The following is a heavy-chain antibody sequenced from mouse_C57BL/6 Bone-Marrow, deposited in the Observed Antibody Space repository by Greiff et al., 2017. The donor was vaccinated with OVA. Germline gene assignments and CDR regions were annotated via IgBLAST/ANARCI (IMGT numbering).Heavy chain of an antibody. V-gene: IGHV1-7*01. Sequence: LVESGAELAKPGASVKLSCKASGYTFTSYWMHWVKQRPGQGLEWIGYINPSSGYTKYNQKFKDKATLTADKSSSTAYMQLSSLTYEDSAVYYGASSYYGSSHNYAMDYWGQGTSVTVSS. CDR2: INPSSGYT. CDR1: GYTFTSYW. D-gene: IGHD1-1*01. CDR3: ASSYYGSSHNYAMDY. J-gene: IGHJ4*01.